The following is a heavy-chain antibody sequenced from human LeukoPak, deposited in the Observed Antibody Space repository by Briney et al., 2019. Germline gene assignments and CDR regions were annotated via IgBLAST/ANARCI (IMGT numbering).Heavy chain of an antibody. CDR3: ARAEQLVRGAFDI. CDR2: IYYSGST. D-gene: IGHD6-13*01. CDR1: GGPISSGDYY. Sequence: SETLSLTCTVSGGPISSGDYYWSWIRQPPGKGLEWIVYIYYSGSTYYNSSLKSRVTISVDTSKNQFSLKLSSVTAADAAEYYCARAEQLVRGAFDIWGQGTMVTVSS. V-gene: IGHV4-30-4*08. J-gene: IGHJ3*02.